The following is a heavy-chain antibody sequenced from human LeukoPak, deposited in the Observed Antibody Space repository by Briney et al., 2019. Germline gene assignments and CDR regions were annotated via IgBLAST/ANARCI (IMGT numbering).Heavy chain of an antibody. CDR2: IHYSGNS. Sequence: SETLSLTCGVSGDSISNFYWNWIRQPPGKRLEWIGNIHYSGNSNYNPSLQSRVTISIDTSRKQLFLKLSSVTAADTAVYYCALAPNSNWFDFWGQGTLVTVSS. J-gene: IGHJ5*01. CDR3: ALAPNSNWFDF. V-gene: IGHV4-59*08. D-gene: IGHD2-8*01. CDR1: GDSISNFY.